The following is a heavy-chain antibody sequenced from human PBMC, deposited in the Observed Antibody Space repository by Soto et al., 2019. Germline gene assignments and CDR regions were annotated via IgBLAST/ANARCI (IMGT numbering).Heavy chain of an antibody. J-gene: IGHJ4*02. Sequence: PGGSLRLSCAASGFTFRNNWMSWVRQAPGKGLEWVANIKQDGGEKKYVDSVKGRFTISRDNAKKSLYLQMNSLRAEDTAVYYCARDGGYSGYDFFDYWGRGTLVTVSS. CDR3: ARDGGYSGYDFFDY. CDR2: IKQDGGEK. D-gene: IGHD5-12*01. V-gene: IGHV3-7*01. CDR1: GFTFRNNW.